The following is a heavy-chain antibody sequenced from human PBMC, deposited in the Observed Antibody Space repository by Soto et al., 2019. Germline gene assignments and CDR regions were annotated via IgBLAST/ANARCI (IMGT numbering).Heavy chain of an antibody. CDR2: MYYSGST. CDR1: GGSISSGSHY. Sequence: PSETLSLTSNVSGGSISSGSHYWGWIRQPPGKGLEWIGSMYYSGSTHFNPSLQSRVTISVDTSKNQFSLKVTSVTAADTAVYYCARQSYYYYGVDVWGQGTTVTVSS. CDR3: ARQSYYYYGVDV. J-gene: IGHJ6*02. V-gene: IGHV4-39*01.